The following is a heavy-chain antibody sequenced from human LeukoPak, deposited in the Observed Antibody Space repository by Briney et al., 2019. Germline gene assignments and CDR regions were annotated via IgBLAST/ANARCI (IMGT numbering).Heavy chain of an antibody. D-gene: IGHD6-13*01. CDR3: ARDFRYSSSWYPAY. J-gene: IGHJ4*02. CDR2: IYTSGST. CDR1: GGSISSYH. V-gene: IGHV4-4*07. Sequence: SETLSLTCTVSGGSISSYHWSWIRQPAGKGLEWIGRIYTSGSTNYNPSLKSRVTMSVDTSKNQFSLKLSSVTAADTAVYYCARDFRYSSSWYPAYWGQGTLVTVSS.